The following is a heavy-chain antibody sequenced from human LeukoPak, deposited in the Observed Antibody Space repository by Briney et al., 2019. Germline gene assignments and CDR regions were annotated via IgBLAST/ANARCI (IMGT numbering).Heavy chain of an antibody. D-gene: IGHD2-15*01. J-gene: IGHJ5*02. CDR3: AKDYVPDIVVVVAATEFDP. Sequence: GGSLRLPCAASGFTFSSYAMSWVRQAPGKGLEWVSVISGSGGSTYYADSVKGRFTISRDNSKNTLYLQMNSLRAEDTAVYYCAKDYVPDIVVVVAATEFDPWGQGTLVTVSS. CDR1: GFTFSSYA. V-gene: IGHV3-23*01. CDR2: ISGSGGST.